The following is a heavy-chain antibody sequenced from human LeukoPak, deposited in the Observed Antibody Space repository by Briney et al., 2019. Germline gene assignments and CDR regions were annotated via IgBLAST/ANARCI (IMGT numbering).Heavy chain of an antibody. CDR2: IRYDGSNK. CDR3: ARGPSGYHNT. D-gene: IGHD5-12*01. Sequence: GGSLRLSCAASGFTFSSYGMHWVRQAPGKGLEWVAFIRYDGSNKYYADSVKGRFTISKDNSKNTLYLQMNSLRAEDTAVYYCARGPSGYHNTGGQGTLVTVSS. CDR1: GFTFSSYG. J-gene: IGHJ4*02. V-gene: IGHV3-30*02.